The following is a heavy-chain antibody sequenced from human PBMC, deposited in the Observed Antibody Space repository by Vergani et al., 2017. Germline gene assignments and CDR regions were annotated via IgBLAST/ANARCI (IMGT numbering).Heavy chain of an antibody. CDR3: ARPHGDILPPDPRRLDY. Sequence: QVQLVQSGAEVKKPGASVKVSCKASDYTFTSYGISWVRQAPGQGLEWMGWISAYNGNTDYAQKLQGRVTMTTDTSTSTAYMELRSLRSDDTAVYYCARPHGDILPPDPRRLDYWGQGTLVTVSS. J-gene: IGHJ4*02. V-gene: IGHV1-18*01. CDR1: DYTFTSYG. CDR2: ISAYNGNT.